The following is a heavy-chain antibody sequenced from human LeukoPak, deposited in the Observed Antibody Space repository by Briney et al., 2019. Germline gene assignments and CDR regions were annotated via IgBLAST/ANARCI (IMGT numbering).Heavy chain of an antibody. Sequence: VASVKVSCKASGGTFSSYAISWVRQAPGQGLEWMGRIIPIFGIANYAQKFQGRVTITADKSTSTAYMELSSLRSEDTAVYYCARNYYGSGSYLSFDYWGQGTLVTVSS. V-gene: IGHV1-69*04. CDR2: IIPIFGIA. D-gene: IGHD3-10*01. CDR1: GGTFSSYA. CDR3: ARNYYGSGSYLSFDY. J-gene: IGHJ4*02.